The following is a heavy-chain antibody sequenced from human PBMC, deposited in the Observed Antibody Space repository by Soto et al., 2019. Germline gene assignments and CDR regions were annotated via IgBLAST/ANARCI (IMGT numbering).Heavy chain of an antibody. CDR1: GFTFSSYS. CDR2: ISSSSSYI. J-gene: IGHJ6*03. Sequence: GGSLRLSCAASGFTFSSYSMNWVRQAPGKGLEWVSSISSSSSYIYYADSVKGRFTISRDNAKNSLYLQMNSLRAEDTAVYYCARGGYGLYYMDVWGKGTTVTVSS. D-gene: IGHD5-18*01. CDR3: ARGGYGLYYMDV. V-gene: IGHV3-21*01.